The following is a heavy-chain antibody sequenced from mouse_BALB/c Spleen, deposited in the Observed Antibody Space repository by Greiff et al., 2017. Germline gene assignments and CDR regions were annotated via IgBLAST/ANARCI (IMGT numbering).Heavy chain of an antibody. D-gene: IGHD1-1*01. Sequence: EVQLQQSGPELVKPGASVKMSCKASGYTFTSYVMHWVKQKPGQGLEWIGYINPYNDGTKYNEKFKGKATLTSDKSSSTAYMELSSLTSEDSAVYYCARDYGSSPHAMDYWGQGTSVTVSS. CDR2: INPYNDGT. V-gene: IGHV1-14*01. CDR1: GYTFTSYV. J-gene: IGHJ4*01. CDR3: ARDYGSSPHAMDY.